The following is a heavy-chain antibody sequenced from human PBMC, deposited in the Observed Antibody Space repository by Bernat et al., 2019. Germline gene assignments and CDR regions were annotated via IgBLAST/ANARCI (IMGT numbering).Heavy chain of an antibody. V-gene: IGHV3-74*02. CDR2: INSDGSST. J-gene: IGHJ4*02. D-gene: IGHD1-26*01. CDR3: AKGSGSYSIYY. CDR1: GFTFSNAW. Sequence: EVQLVESGGGLVKPGGSLRLSCAASGFTFSNAWMNWVRQAPGKGLEWVSRINSDGSSTSYADSVKGRFTISRDNAKNTLYLQMNSLRAEDTAVYYCAKGSGSYSIYYWGQGTLVTVSS.